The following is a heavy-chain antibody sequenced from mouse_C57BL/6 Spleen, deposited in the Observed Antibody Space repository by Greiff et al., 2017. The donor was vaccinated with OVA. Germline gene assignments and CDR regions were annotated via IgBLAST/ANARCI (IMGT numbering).Heavy chain of an antibody. Sequence: VQLQQPGAELVKPGASVKMSCKASGYTFTSYWITWVKQRPGQGLEWIGDIYPGSGSTNYNEKFKSKATLTVDTSSSTAYMQLSSLTSEDSAVYYCARSGEYEGSYAMDYWGQGTSVTVSS. D-gene: IGHD5-2*01. J-gene: IGHJ4*01. CDR2: IYPGSGST. CDR3: ARSGEYEGSYAMDY. CDR1: GYTFTSYW. V-gene: IGHV1-55*01.